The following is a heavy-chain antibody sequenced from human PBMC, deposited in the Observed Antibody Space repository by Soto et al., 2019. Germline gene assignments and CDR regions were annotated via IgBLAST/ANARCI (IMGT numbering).Heavy chain of an antibody. V-gene: IGHV1-69*02. Sequence: QVQLVQSGAEVKKPGSSVKVSCKASGGTFSSYTISWVRQAPGQGLEWMGRFIPILGIANYAQKFQGRVTITADKATRIGYMELRSLISEDTGGYECARVTSSRWLSETGMDVWGQGTTVTVSS. D-gene: IGHD3-22*01. CDR2: FIPILGIA. CDR1: GGTFSSYT. CDR3: ARVTSSRWLSETGMDV. J-gene: IGHJ6*02.